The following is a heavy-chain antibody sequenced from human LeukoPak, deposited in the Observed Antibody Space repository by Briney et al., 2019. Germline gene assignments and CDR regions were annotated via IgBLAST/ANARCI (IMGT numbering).Heavy chain of an antibody. J-gene: IGHJ4*02. Sequence: ASVKVSCKASGFTFTSSAMQWVRQARGQRREWVGWIVVGSGNTNYAQKFQERVTITRDMSTSTAYMELSSLRSEDTAVYFCAADRDYDILPGYPHFDYWGQGTLVTVSS. D-gene: IGHD3-9*01. CDR2: IVVGSGNT. V-gene: IGHV1-58*02. CDR3: AADRDYDILPGYPHFDY. CDR1: GFTFTSSA.